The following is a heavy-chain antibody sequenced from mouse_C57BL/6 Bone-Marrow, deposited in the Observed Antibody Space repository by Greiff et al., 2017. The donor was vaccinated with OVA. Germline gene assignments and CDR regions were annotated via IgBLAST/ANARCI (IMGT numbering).Heavy chain of an antibody. D-gene: IGHD1-1*01. CDR1: GYTFTSYW. CDR2: IDPSDSYT. Sequence: QVQLQQPGAELVRPGTSVKLSCKASGYTFTSYWMHWVKQRPGQGLEWIGVIDPSDSYTNYNQKFKGKATLTVDTSSSTAYMQLSSLTSEDSAVYYCARTLITTVVARYWYFDVWGTGTTVTVSS. J-gene: IGHJ1*03. V-gene: IGHV1-59*01. CDR3: ARTLITTVVARYWYFDV.